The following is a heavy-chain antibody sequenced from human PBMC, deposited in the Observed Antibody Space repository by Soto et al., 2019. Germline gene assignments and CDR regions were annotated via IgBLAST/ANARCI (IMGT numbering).Heavy chain of an antibody. CDR3: ARGVVAAATWFDP. J-gene: IGHJ5*02. V-gene: IGHV1-69*12. CDR2: IIPIFGTA. CDR1: GGTFSSYA. Sequence: QVQLVQSGAEVKKPGSSVKVSCKASGGTFSSYAISWVRQAPGQGLEWIGGIIPIFGTANYAQKFQGRVTMTADEPTSTAYMELGSLRSEDTAVYYCARGVVAAATWFDPWGQGTLVTVSS. D-gene: IGHD2-15*01.